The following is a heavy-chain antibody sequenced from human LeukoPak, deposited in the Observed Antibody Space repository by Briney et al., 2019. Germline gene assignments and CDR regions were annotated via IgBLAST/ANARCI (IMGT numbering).Heavy chain of an antibody. CDR2: IIPIFGTA. V-gene: IGHV1-69*05. CDR3: ARDNCSGGSCYFPDAFDI. D-gene: IGHD2-15*01. J-gene: IGHJ3*02. Sequence: GASVKVSCKASGGTFSSYAISWVRQAPGQGLEWMGGIIPIFGTANYAQKFQGRVTITTDESTGTAYMELSSLRSEDTAVYYCARDNCSGGSCYFPDAFDIWGQGTMVTVSS. CDR1: GGTFSSYA.